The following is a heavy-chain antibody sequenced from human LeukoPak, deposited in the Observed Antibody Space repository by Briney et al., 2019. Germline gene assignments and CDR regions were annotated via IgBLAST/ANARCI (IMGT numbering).Heavy chain of an antibody. CDR2: ISSSGSTI. J-gene: IGHJ3*02. Sequence: GGSLRLSCAASGFTFSDYYMSWIRQAPGKGLEWGSYISSSGSTIYSADSVKGRFTISRDHAKNSLYLQMNSRKAEDTAVYYCAREVDHDAFDMWGQGTMVTVSS. V-gene: IGHV3-11*04. CDR1: GFTFSDYY. D-gene: IGHD2-2*01. CDR3: AREVDHDAFDM.